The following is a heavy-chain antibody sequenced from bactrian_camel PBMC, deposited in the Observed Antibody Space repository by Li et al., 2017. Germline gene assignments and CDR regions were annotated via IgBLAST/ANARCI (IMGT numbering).Heavy chain of an antibody. CDR1: EYTLDCNC. V-gene: IGHV3S53*01. D-gene: IGHD8*01. CDR2: IDANGKT. Sequence: HVQLVESGGGSVQVGGSARLSCVGSEYTLDCNCMAWFRQAPGKEREGVATIDANGKTRYADSVKGRFTISRDNAKDTVYLQMNSLKPEDTAMYYCAADPPCGLDSAPRHRYWGQGTQVTVSS. J-gene: IGHJ4*01. CDR3: AADPPCGLDSAPRHRY.